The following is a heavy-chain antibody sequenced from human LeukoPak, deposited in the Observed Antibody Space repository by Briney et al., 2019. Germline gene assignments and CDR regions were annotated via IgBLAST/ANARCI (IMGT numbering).Heavy chain of an antibody. D-gene: IGHD6-19*01. Sequence: ASVKVSCKASGYTFTGYYMHWVRQAPGQGLEWMGWINPNSGGTNCAQKFQGRVTMTRDTSISTAYMELSRLRSDDTAVYYCARDKPSYSSGWYGPYYYYYMDVWGKGTTVTISS. CDR3: ARDKPSYSSGWYGPYYYYYMDV. J-gene: IGHJ6*03. V-gene: IGHV1-2*02. CDR1: GYTFTGYY. CDR2: INPNSGGT.